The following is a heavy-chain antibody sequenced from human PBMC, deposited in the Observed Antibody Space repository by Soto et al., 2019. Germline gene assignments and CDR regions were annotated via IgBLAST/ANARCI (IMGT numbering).Heavy chain of an antibody. J-gene: IGHJ6*02. CDR1: GGTFSSYA. V-gene: IGHV1-69*06. CDR3: ARAGGNSFIADYYCMDV. D-gene: IGHD2-21*02. Sequence: QVQLVQSGAEVKKPGSSVKVSCKASGGTFSSYAISWVRQAPGQGLEWMGGIIPIFGTANYAQKFQGRVTITADKSTTTAYMELSSRRSEDTAVYYCARAGGNSFIADYYCMDVWGQGTTVTVSS. CDR2: IIPIFGTA.